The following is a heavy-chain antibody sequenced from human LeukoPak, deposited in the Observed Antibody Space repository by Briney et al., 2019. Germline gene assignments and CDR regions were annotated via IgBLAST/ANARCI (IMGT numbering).Heavy chain of an antibody. J-gene: IGHJ3*02. CDR3: ARAQYPAAYYDFWSGYYYRDAFDI. Sequence: GGSLRLSCAASGFTFSSYWMHWVRQAPGKGLVWVSRINSDGSSTSYADSVKGRFTISRDNAKNTLYLQMNSLRAEDTAVYYCARAQYPAAYYDFWSGYYYRDAFDIWGQGTMVTVSS. CDR1: GFTFSSYW. V-gene: IGHV3-74*01. D-gene: IGHD3-3*01. CDR2: INSDGSST.